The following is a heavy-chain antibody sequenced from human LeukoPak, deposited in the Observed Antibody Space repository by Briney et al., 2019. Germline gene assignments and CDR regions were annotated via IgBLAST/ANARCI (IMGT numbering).Heavy chain of an antibody. Sequence: GGSLRLSCAASGFTFSSYSMNWVRQAPGKGLEWVSSISSSSSYIYYADSVKGRFTISRDNAKNSLYLQMNSLRAEDTAVYYCASWITMVRGVIRGMDVWGQGTTVTVSS. CDR1: GFTFSSYS. CDR2: ISSSSSYI. D-gene: IGHD3-10*01. CDR3: ASWITMVRGVIRGMDV. V-gene: IGHV3-21*01. J-gene: IGHJ6*02.